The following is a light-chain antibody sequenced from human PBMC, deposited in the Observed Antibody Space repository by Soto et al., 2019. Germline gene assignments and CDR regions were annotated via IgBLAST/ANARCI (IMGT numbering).Light chain of an antibody. CDR3: SSYTSSSTLV. V-gene: IGLV2-14*01. CDR2: DDS. CDR1: SSDVGGYND. J-gene: IGLJ3*02. Sequence: QSALTQPASVSGSPGQSITISCTGTSSDVGGYNDVSWYQQHPGKAPKLMIYDDSNRPSGVSNRFSGSKSGNTASLTISGLQAADEDDYYCSSYTSSSTLVFGGGTKLTVL.